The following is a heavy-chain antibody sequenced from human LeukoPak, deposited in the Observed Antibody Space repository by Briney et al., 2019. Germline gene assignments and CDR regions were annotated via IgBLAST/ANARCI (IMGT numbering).Heavy chain of an antibody. CDR1: GFTFSSYA. D-gene: IGHD2-2*01. CDR2: ISGSGGST. J-gene: IGHJ6*03. CDR3: ASLPGSVPAAVFYYYYMDV. V-gene: IGHV3-23*01. Sequence: PGGSLRLSCAASGFTFSSYAMRWVRQAPGKGLEWVSAISGSGGSTYYADSVKGRFTISRDNAKNSLYLQMNSLRAEDTAVYYCASLPGSVPAAVFYYYYMDVWGKGTTVTVSS.